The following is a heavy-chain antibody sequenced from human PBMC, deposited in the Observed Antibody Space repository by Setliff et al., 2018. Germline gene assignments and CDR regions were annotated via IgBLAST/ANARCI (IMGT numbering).Heavy chain of an antibody. CDR1: GGSVSSTSYY. D-gene: IGHD1-1*01. CDR3: ASRTTGPGGRFDY. Sequence: TLSLTCTVSGGSVSSTSYYWGWIRQPPGKGLEWIGTIYYTGTTYYSPSLKSRVTISVDTSKNQFSLRLTSVTAADTAIYYCASRTTGPGGRFDYWGQGALVTVSS. V-gene: IGHV4-39*01. J-gene: IGHJ4*02. CDR2: IYYTGTT.